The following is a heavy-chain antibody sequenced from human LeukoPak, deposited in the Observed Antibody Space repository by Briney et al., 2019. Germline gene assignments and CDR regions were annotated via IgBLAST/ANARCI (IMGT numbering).Heavy chain of an antibody. V-gene: IGHV3-33*03. D-gene: IGHD3-22*01. CDR2: IWYDGSNK. CDR3: AKSSGYYDPYYFDY. Sequence: GGSLRLSCAAPGFTFSSYGMHWVRQAPGKGLEWVAVIWYDGSNKYYADSVKGRFTISRDNAKNSLFLEMSSLRAEDTALYYCAKSSGYYDPYYFDYWGQGTLVTVSS. CDR1: GFTFSSYG. J-gene: IGHJ4*02.